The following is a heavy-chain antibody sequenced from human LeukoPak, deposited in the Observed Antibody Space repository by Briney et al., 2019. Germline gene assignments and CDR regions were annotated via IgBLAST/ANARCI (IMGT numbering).Heavy chain of an antibody. V-gene: IGHV3-66*01. J-gene: IGHJ4*02. D-gene: IGHD1-1*01. CDR2: IYSGGST. CDR3: ARESNWNFDY. CDR1: GFTVSSNY. Sequence: GGSLRLSCAASGFTVSSNYMSWVRQAPGKGLEWVSVIYSGGSTYYADSVKGRFTISRDYSKNTLYLQLNSMRVEDTAVYYCARESNWNFDYWGQGTLVTVSS.